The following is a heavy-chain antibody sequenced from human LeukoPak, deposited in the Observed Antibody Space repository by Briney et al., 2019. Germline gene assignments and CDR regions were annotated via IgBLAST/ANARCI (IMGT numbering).Heavy chain of an antibody. CDR1: GFAFSDYY. CDR2: ISSSGSII. J-gene: IGHJ4*02. CDR3: ARVGYDSSGRFDY. Sequence: GGSLRLSCAASGFAFSDYYMTWIRQAPGKGLEWVSYISSSGSIIYYADSVKGRFIISRDNAKNSLYLQMNSLRAEDTAVYFCARVGYDSSGRFDYWGQGTLVTVSS. D-gene: IGHD3-22*01. V-gene: IGHV3-11*04.